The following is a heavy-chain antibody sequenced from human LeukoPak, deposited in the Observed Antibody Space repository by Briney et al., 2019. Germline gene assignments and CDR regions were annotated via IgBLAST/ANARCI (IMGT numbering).Heavy chain of an antibody. CDR2: IYSGGST. CDR3: ARDTDTVTTILDY. D-gene: IGHD4-17*01. V-gene: IGHV3-53*01. J-gene: IGHJ4*02. Sequence: PGGSLRLSCAASGFTVSTNYMNWVRQAPGKGLEWVSVIYSGGSTYYADSVKGRFTISRDNAKNTLYLQMNSLRAEDTAVYYCARDTDTVTTILDYWGQGTLVTVSS. CDR1: GFTVSTNY.